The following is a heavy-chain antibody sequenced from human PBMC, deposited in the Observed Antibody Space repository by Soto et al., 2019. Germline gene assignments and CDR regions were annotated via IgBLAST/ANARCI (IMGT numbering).Heavy chain of an antibody. D-gene: IGHD3-22*01. CDR2: IDSDGRST. CDR1: GFTFSSYW. Sequence: EVQLVESGGGLVQPGGSLRLSCAASGFTFSSYWMHWVRQSPGKGLVWVSQIDSDGRSTTYADTVKGRFTVSRDNDKNKLFLQMISLRAEDTAVYYCVRDYDSSGFYSGHWGQGTLVTVSS. V-gene: IGHV3-74*03. J-gene: IGHJ4*02. CDR3: VRDYDSSGFYSGH.